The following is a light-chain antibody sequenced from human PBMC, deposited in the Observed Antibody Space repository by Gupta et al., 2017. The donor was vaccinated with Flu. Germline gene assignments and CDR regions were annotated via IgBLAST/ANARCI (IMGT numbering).Light chain of an antibody. V-gene: IGKV4-1*01. Sequence: IVMTQSPDSLAVSLGERATINCKSSQRILYSSNNKNYLAWYQQKPGQPPKLLIYWASTRESGVPDRFRGSGSGTDFTLTISSLQAEDVAVYYCQQYYSTPTFGGGTKVEIK. CDR2: WAS. CDR3: QQYYSTPT. J-gene: IGKJ4*01. CDR1: QRILYSSNNKNY.